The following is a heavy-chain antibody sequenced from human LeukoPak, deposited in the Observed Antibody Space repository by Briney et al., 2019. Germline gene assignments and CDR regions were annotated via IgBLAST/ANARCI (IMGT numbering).Heavy chain of an antibody. V-gene: IGHV3-7*03. J-gene: IGHJ4*02. CDR3: ARAPAGSGWQVFDY. D-gene: IGHD6-19*01. CDR1: GFTLSSYW. CDR2: IKQDGSEK. Sequence: GGSLRLSCAASGFTLSSYWMTWVRQAPGKGLECVANIKQDGSEKYYVDSVKGRFIISRDNAKNSLYLQINSLRSDDTAVYYCARAPAGSGWQVFDYWGQGTLVTVSS.